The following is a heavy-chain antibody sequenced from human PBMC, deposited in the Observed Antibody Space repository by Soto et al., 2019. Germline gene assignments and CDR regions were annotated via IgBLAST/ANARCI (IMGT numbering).Heavy chain of an antibody. V-gene: IGHV1-69*12. J-gene: IGHJ4*02. D-gene: IGHD4-4*01. Sequence: QVQLVQSGAEVKKPGSSVKVSCKASGGTFSSYAISWVRQAPGQGLEWMGGISPIFGTADYAQKFQGRVTITADESTSTAYMELSSLISEDTAVYYCARDGGVYDYSPFDYWGQGTLVTVSS. CDR3: ARDGGVYDYSPFDY. CDR2: ISPIFGTA. CDR1: GGTFSSYA.